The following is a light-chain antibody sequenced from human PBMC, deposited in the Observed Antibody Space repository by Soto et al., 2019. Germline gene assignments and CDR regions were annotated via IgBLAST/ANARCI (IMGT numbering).Light chain of an antibody. CDR3: QQYGTSPLT. J-gene: IGKJ4*01. Sequence: EIVLTQSPGTLSLSPGDRATLSCRASQSVSSDYVAWYQQKPGLAPRLLIYDASSRATGIPDRFSGSGSGTDFTLTISRLEPEDFAVYYCQQYGTSPLTFGGGTKVDIK. V-gene: IGKV3D-20*01. CDR1: QSVSSDY. CDR2: DAS.